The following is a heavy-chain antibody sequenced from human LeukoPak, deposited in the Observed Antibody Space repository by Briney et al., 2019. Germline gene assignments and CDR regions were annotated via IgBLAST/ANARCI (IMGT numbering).Heavy chain of an antibody. V-gene: IGHV3-21*01. CDR1: GFTFSTYY. CDR2: ITGSSSYI. J-gene: IGHJ4*02. CDR3: ASGFSSSPYFDY. D-gene: IGHD6-6*01. Sequence: AGGSLRLSCAASGFTFSTYYMNWVRQAPGKGLEWVSFITGSSSYIYYTDSMKGRFTISRDNAKNSLFLQMTSLRDEDTAVYYCASGFSSSPYFDYWGQGTLVTVSS.